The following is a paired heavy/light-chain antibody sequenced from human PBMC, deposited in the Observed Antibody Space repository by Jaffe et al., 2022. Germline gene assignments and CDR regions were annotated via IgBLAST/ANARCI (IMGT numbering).Heavy chain of an antibody. CDR2: IYWNDDK. CDR3: AHRQKDYYGSGSYYLYDAFDI. J-gene: IGHJ3*02. CDR1: GFSLSTSGVG. V-gene: IGHV2-5*01. D-gene: IGHD3-10*01. Sequence: QITLKESGPTLVKPTQTLTLTCTFSGFSLSTSGVGVGWIRQPPGKALEWLALIYWNDDKRYSPSLKSRLTITKDTSKNQVVLTMTNMDPVDTATYYCAHRQKDYYGSGSYYLYDAFDIWGQGTMVTVSS.
Light chain of an antibody. Sequence: SYELTQPPSVSVSPGQTASITCSGDKLGDKYACWYQQKPGQSPVLVIYQDSKRPSGIPERFSGSNSGNTATLTISGTQAMDEADYYCQAWDSSTEGVFGTGTKVTVL. V-gene: IGLV3-1*01. CDR1: KLGDKY. J-gene: IGLJ1*01. CDR2: QDS. CDR3: QAWDSSTEGV.